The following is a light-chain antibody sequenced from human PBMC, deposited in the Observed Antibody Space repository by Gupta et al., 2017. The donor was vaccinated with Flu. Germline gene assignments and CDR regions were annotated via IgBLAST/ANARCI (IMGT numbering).Light chain of an antibody. Sequence: EIVMTQTPPFLSVTPGQPASISCKSSQNLLHSDRKTYLYWYLQKAGQPPQLLIYEVSNRFAGVPDRFSGSGSGTDFTLRISRVEAEDVGVYYCRQSKQIPWTFGQGTKVELK. J-gene: IGKJ1*01. V-gene: IGKV2D-29*01. CDR2: EVS. CDR3: RQSKQIPWT. CDR1: QNLLHSDRKTY.